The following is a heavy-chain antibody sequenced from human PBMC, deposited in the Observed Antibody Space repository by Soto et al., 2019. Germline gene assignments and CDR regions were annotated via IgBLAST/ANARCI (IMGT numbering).Heavy chain of an antibody. V-gene: IGHV3-23*01. CDR2: ISGSGGST. J-gene: IGHJ5*02. CDR3: AKEVDYDFWSGYYSRMNWFDP. CDR1: GFTFSSYA. D-gene: IGHD3-3*01. Sequence: GGSLRLSCAASGFTFSSYAMSWVRQAPGKGLEWVSAISGSGGSTYYADSVKGRFTVSRDNSKNTLYLQMNSLRAEDTAVYYCAKEVDYDFWSGYYSRMNWFDPWGQGTLVTVSS.